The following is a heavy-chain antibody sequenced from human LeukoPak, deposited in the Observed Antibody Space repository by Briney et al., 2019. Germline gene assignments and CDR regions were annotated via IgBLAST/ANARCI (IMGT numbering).Heavy chain of an antibody. V-gene: IGHV3-21*01. CDR2: ISSSSSYI. CDR1: GFTFSSYS. Sequence: GGSLRLSCAASGFTFSSYSMNWVRQAPGKGLEWVSSISSSSSYIYYADSVKGRFTISRDNAKNSLYLQMNSLRAEDTAVYYCAREQVDYDFWSGYYFYYYYGMDVWGQGTTVTVSS. CDR3: AREQVDYDFWSGYYFYYYYGMDV. D-gene: IGHD3-3*01. J-gene: IGHJ6*02.